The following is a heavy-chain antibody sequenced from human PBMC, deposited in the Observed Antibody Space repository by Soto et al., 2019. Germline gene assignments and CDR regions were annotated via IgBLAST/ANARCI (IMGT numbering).Heavy chain of an antibody. D-gene: IGHD1-26*01. V-gene: IGHV1-69*13. CDR3: ARDAVGATGRYYFDY. J-gene: IGHJ4*02. CDR1: GGAFSSYA. CDR2: IIPIFGTA. Sequence: SVKVSCKASGGAFSSYATSWVRQAPGQGLEWMGGIIPIFGTANYAQKFQGRVTISADESTSTAYMELSSLRSEDTAVYYCARDAVGATGRYYFDYWGQGTLVTVSS.